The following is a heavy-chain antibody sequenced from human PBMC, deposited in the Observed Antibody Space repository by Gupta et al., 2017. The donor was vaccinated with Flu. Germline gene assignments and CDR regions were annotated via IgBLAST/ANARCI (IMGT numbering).Heavy chain of an antibody. CDR1: GGSISSSRYY. CDR3: ARQRTITIFGVVISNWFDP. J-gene: IGHJ5*02. CDR2: IYYSGST. Sequence: QLQLQESGPGLVKPSETLSLTCTVSGGSISSSRYYWGWIRQPPGKGLEWIGSIYYSGSTYYNPSLKSRVTISVDTSKNQFSLKLSSVTAADTAVYYCARQRTITIFGVVISNWFDPWGQGTLVTVSS. D-gene: IGHD3-3*01. V-gene: IGHV4-39*01.